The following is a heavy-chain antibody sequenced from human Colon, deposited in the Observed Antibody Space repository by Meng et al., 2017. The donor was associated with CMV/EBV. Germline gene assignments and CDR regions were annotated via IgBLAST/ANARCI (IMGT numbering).Heavy chain of an antibody. Sequence: VQRVRSWAEVKKPGASVTVSCKASGYTFTGFYIQWVRQAPGKGLEWMGWINPKSGDTIYEQKFQGRVTMTRDTSISTVYMDLNSLRSDDTAVYFCARDLWSGSSDYFDYWGQGTLVTVSS. D-gene: IGHD3-3*01. CDR2: INPKSGDT. CDR1: GYTFTGFY. CDR3: ARDLWSGSSDYFDY. J-gene: IGHJ4*02. V-gene: IGHV1-2*02.